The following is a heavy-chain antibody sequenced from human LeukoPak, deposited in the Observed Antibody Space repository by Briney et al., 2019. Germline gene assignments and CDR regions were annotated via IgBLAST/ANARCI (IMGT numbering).Heavy chain of an antibody. CDR1: GYTFTGYY. Sequence: ASVKVSCKASGYTFTGYYMHWVRQAPGQGLEWMGRINPTSGGTNYAQKFQGRVTMTRATSISTAYMELSRLRSDDTAVYYCARDIFLSEDTAPGYWGQGTLVTVSS. CDR2: INPTSGGT. J-gene: IGHJ4*02. D-gene: IGHD5-18*01. V-gene: IGHV1-2*02. CDR3: ARDIFLSEDTAPGY.